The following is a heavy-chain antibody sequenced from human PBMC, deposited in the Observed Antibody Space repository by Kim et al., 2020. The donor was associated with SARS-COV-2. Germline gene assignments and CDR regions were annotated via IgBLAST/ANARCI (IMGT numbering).Heavy chain of an antibody. V-gene: IGHV3-33*05. Sequence: GGSLRLSCAASGFTFSSYGMHWVRQAPGKGLEWVAVISYDGSNKYYADSVKGRFTISRDNSKNTLYLQMNSLRAEDTAVYYCARDSGGQGDYGGNVVGYFQHWGQGTLVTVSS. CDR3: ARDSGGQGDYGGNVVGYFQH. CDR2: ISYDGSNK. D-gene: IGHD4-17*01. J-gene: IGHJ1*01. CDR1: GFTFSSYG.